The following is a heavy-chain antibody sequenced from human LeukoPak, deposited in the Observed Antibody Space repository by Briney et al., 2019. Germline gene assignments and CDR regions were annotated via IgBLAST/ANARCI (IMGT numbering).Heavy chain of an antibody. CDR1: GYTFSDSY. J-gene: IGHJ5*02. V-gene: IGHV1-2*02. Sequence: ASVKVYCKASGYTFSDSYIHWVRQAPGQGLEWMGSMNPKSGGTKYAQKFQGRVSMTRDTSISTAYMELASLTSDDTAVYYCARAGGRSWFDPWGQGTQVNVSS. D-gene: IGHD1-26*01. CDR2: MNPKSGGT. CDR3: ARAGGRSWFDP.